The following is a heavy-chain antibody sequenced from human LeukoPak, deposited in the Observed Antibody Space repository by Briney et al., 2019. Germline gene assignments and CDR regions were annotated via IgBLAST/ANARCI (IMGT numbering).Heavy chain of an antibody. CDR3: YAGFSWYGVDY. V-gene: IGHV3-73*01. Sequence: SGGSLKLSCAVTGFRFSGSDIHWVRQVSGKGLEWVGGIGSKADNYATAYAASGNGRFTISRDDSKKTAYLQMNSLRTEDTAVYYCYAGFSWYGVDYWGQGTLVTVSS. D-gene: IGHD6-13*01. CDR2: IGSKADNYAT. J-gene: IGHJ4*02. CDR1: GFRFSGSD.